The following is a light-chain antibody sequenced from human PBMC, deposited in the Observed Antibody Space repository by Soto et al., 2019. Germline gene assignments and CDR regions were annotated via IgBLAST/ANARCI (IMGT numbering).Light chain of an antibody. CDR2: ETS. J-gene: IGLJ1*01. CDR3: SSYSRRSTYV. CDR1: SSDFGSYKF. Sequence: QSVLTQPASVSGSPGQSVTISCTGTSSDFGSYKFVSWYQHHPGKVPKVIIYETSKRPSGVSDRFSGSKSGNTASLTISGLQAEDEADYFCSSYSRRSTYVFGTGTKVTVL. V-gene: IGLV2-14*02.